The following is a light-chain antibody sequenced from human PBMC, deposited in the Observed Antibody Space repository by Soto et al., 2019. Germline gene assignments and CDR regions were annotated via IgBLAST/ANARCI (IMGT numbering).Light chain of an antibody. V-gene: IGKV1-9*01. CDR3: QQLDGYPAT. CDR1: QGVNSY. CDR2: AAS. J-gene: IGKJ5*01. Sequence: DIQLTQSPSFLSASVGDRVTITCRASQGVNSYFAWYQQKPGKAPKLLIYAASTLQSGVPSRFSGSGSGTEFPLTISSPQPEDFATYYCQQLDGYPATFGQGTRLEIK.